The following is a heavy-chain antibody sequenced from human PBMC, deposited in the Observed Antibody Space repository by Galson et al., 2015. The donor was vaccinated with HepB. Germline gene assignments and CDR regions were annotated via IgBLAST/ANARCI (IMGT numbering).Heavy chain of an antibody. CDR2: INPKTGGT. D-gene: IGHD3-10*01. Sequence: SVKVSCKASGYIFTDYYLHWVRQAPGEGPEWMGRINPKTGGTDFAQKFKGRVTMTRDTDINTAYMELNWLTSDDTALYYCARVYYYGSGTRGYFDFWGQGTLVTVSS. CDR1: GYIFTDYY. CDR3: ARVYYYGSGTRGYFDF. J-gene: IGHJ4*02. V-gene: IGHV1-2*06.